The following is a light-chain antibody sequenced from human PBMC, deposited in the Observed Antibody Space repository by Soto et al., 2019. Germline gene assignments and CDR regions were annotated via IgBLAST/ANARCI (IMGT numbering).Light chain of an antibody. V-gene: IGKV3-15*01. CDR1: QSVSSN. J-gene: IGKJ1*01. CDR2: GAS. CDR3: QQYNNWPTWT. Sequence: EIVLTHSPGTLSLSPGERATLSFSASQSVSSNHLAWYQQKPGQAPRLLIYGASTRATGIPARFSGSGSGTEFTLTISSLQSEDFAVYYCQQYNNWPTWTFGQGTKVDI.